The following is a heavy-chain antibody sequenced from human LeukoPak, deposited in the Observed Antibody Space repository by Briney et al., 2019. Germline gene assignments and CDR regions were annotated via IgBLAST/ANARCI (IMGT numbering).Heavy chain of an antibody. Sequence: GGSLRLSCAASGFTFSSYAMSWVRQAPGKGLEWVSGISGSGDNTYYADSVKGRFTISRDNSKNTLYLQMNSLRAEDTAVYYCARGRTGSYFDYWGQGTLVTVSS. J-gene: IGHJ4*02. D-gene: IGHD1-1*01. CDR1: GFTFSSYA. V-gene: IGHV3-23*01. CDR3: ARGRTGSYFDY. CDR2: ISGSGDNT.